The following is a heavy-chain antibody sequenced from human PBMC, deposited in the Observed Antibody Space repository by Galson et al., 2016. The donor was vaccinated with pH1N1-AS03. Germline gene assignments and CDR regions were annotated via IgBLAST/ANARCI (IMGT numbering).Heavy chain of an antibody. CDR3: SKTRGYHSRVAMDV. CDR2: IILMFGTA. CDR1: GDTFNNYA. Sequence: SVKVSCKASGDTFNNYAIGWVRRAPGQGLEWMGGIILMFGTANYAQKFQGRVTITADKSTTIDYKSTTTAYMELSSLRAEDTAVYYCSKTRGYHSRVAMDVWGQGTTVTVSS. D-gene: IGHD3-16*02. V-gene: IGHV1-69*06. J-gene: IGHJ6*02.